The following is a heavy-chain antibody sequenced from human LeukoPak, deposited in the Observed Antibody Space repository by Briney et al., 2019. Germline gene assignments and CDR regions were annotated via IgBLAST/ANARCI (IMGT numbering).Heavy chain of an antibody. CDR1: GGSISSGGYY. Sequence: SETLSLTCTVSGGSISSGGYYWSWIRQHPGKGLEWIGYIYYSESTYYNPSLKSRVTISVDTSKNQFSLKLSSVTAADTAVYYCARGQRGYSYGLSYFDYWGQGTLVTVSS. J-gene: IGHJ4*02. V-gene: IGHV4-31*03. CDR3: ARGQRGYSYGLSYFDY. CDR2: IYYSEST. D-gene: IGHD5-18*01.